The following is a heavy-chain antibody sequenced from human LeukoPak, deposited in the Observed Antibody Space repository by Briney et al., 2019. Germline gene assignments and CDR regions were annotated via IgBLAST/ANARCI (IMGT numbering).Heavy chain of an antibody. V-gene: IGHV3-23*01. CDR3: AKVAEFGCSGGSCYPHYFDY. Sequence: GGSLRLSCAASGFTFSSYSMNWVRQAPGKGLEWVSAISGSGGSTYYADSVKGRFTISRDNSKNTLYLQMNSLRAEGTAVYYCAKVAEFGCSGGSCYPHYFDYWGQGTLVTVSS. D-gene: IGHD2-15*01. J-gene: IGHJ4*02. CDR1: GFTFSSYS. CDR2: ISGSGGST.